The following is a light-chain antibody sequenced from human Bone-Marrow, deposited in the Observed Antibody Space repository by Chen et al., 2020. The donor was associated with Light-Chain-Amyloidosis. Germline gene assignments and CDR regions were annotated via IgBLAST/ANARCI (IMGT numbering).Light chain of an antibody. V-gene: IGLV6-57*01. J-gene: IGLJ3*02. CDR3: QSYQGSSQGV. CDR2: EDD. Sequence: NFMLTQPHSVSESPGKTVIISCTRSSGSIATNYVQWYQQRPGSSPTTVIYEDDQRPSVVPDRFSGTIDRSSNSASLTISGLKTEDEAAYYCQSYQGSSQGVFGGGTKLTVL. CDR1: SGSIATNY.